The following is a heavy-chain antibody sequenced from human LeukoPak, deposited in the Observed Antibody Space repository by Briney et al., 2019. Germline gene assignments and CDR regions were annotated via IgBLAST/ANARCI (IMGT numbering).Heavy chain of an antibody. D-gene: IGHD2-21*02. CDR1: GGSISSYY. J-gene: IGHJ4*02. CDR2: IYYSGNT. CDR3: ARTTAAFDY. Sequence: SETLSLTCTVSGGSISSYYWSWIRQPPGKGLEWIGYIYYSGNTNYNPSLKSRVTLSVDTSKNQFSLNLTSVTAADTAVYYCARTTAAFDYWGQGTLVTVSS. V-gene: IGHV4-59*01.